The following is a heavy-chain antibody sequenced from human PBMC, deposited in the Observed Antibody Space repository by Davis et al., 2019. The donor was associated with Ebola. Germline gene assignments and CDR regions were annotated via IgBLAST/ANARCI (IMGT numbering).Heavy chain of an antibody. CDR3: ARGTDGYNPGGYFDS. Sequence: GESLKISCKDSGNSFTSHWIGWVRQMPGKDLDWMGIIYTGDSDTRYSPSFQGQVTISADKSISTAYLQWSSLKASDTAMYYCARGTDGYNPGGYFDSWGRGTLVTVSS. CDR2: IYTGDSDT. V-gene: IGHV5-51*01. D-gene: IGHD5-24*01. CDR1: GNSFTSHW. J-gene: IGHJ4*02.